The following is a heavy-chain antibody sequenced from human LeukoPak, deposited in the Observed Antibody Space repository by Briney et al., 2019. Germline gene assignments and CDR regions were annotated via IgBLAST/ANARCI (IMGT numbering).Heavy chain of an antibody. Sequence: SETLSLTCAVYGGSFSGYYWSWIRQPPGKGLEWIGEINHSGSTNYNPSLKSRVTISVDTSKNQFSLKLSSVTAADTAVYYCATTPARRYYYYYGMDVWGPGTTVTVSS. CDR3: ATTPARRYYYYYGMDV. CDR1: GGSFSGYY. CDR2: INHSGST. V-gene: IGHV4-34*01. J-gene: IGHJ6*02. D-gene: IGHD6-25*01.